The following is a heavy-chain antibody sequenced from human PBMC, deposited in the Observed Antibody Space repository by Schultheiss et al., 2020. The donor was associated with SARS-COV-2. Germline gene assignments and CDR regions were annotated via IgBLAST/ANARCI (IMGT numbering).Heavy chain of an antibody. V-gene: IGHV1-2*02. D-gene: IGHD3-22*01. CDR3: AALPPVVVITQDAFDI. CDR1: GGTFSSYT. J-gene: IGHJ3*02. CDR2: INPNSGGT. Sequence: ASVKVSCKASGGTFSSYTISWVRQAPGQGLEWMGWINPNSGGTNYAQKFQGRVTMTRDTSISTAYMELSSLRSEDTAVYYCAALPPVVVITQDAFDIWGQGTMVTVSS.